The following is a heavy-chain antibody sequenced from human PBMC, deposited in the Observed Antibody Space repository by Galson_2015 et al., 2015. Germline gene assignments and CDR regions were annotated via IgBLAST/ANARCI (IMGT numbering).Heavy chain of an antibody. CDR1: GVTFTSYA. CDR2: ITISGTNS. V-gene: IGHV3-23*01. D-gene: IGHD3-10*01. J-gene: IGHJ4*02. CDR3: AKASDVTQNTYVSGNYVY. Sequence: SLRLGCAASGVTFTSYAMRWVRQARGEGLGWVSAITISGTNSKYADSVKGRFTISRDDFKSSLYLQMDSLRVAATAVYYCAKASDVTQNTYVSGNYVYWGRGTLVTVSS.